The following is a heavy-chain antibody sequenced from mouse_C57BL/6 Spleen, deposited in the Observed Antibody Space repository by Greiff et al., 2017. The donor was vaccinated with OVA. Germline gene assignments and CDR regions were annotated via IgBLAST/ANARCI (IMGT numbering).Heavy chain of an antibody. D-gene: IGHD3-2*01. J-gene: IGHJ4*01. Sequence: VQVVESGPGLVAPSQSLSITCTVSGFSLTSYGVDWVRQSPGKGLEWLGVIWGVGSTNYNSALKSRLSISKDNSKSQVFLKMNSLQTDDTAMYYCARRHEVYAMDYWGQGTSVTVSS. V-gene: IGHV2-6*01. CDR2: IWGVGST. CDR1: GFSLTSYG. CDR3: ARRHEVYAMDY.